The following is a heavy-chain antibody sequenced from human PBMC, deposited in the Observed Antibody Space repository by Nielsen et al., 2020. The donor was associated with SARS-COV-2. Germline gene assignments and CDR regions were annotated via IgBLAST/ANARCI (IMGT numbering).Heavy chain of an antibody. Sequence: GESLKISCAASGFTVSSNYMSWVRQAPGKGLEWVSVIYSGGSTYYADSVKGRFTISRDNSKNTLYLQMNSLRAEDTAVYYCARDLRFGELGPKGSDYWGQGTLVTVSS. CDR2: IYSGGST. D-gene: IGHD3-10*01. J-gene: IGHJ4*02. V-gene: IGHV3-53*01. CDR1: GFTVSSNY. CDR3: ARDLRFGELGPKGSDY.